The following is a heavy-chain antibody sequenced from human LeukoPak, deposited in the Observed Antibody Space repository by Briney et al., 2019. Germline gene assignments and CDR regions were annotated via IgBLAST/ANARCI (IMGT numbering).Heavy chain of an antibody. CDR3: ARDRLWHPSLVHDY. CDR2: IKQDGSEK. Sequence: PGGSLRLSCAASGFTFSSYWMSWVRQAPGKGLEWVANIKQDGSEKYYVDSVKGRFTISRDNAKNSLYLQMNSLRAEDTAVYYCARDRLWHPSLVHDYWGQGTLVTVSS. J-gene: IGHJ4*02. V-gene: IGHV3-7*01. CDR1: GFTFSSYW. D-gene: IGHD6-13*01.